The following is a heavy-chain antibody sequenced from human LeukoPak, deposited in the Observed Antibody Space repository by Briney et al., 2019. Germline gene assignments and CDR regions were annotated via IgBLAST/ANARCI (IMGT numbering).Heavy chain of an antibody. CDR2: IGSSVNTT. V-gene: IGHV3-23*01. CDR1: ERSVGNYA. CDR3: ARDQAFDWFYYYYGMDV. J-gene: IGHJ6*02. Sequence: PGVALRLGCLASERSVGNYAISWGRQDHGKGLEWVSSIGSSVNTTHYADSVKGRFTISRDNSKNTLYLQMNSLSAEDTAIYYCARDQAFDWFYYYYGMDVWGLGTTVIVSS. D-gene: IGHD3-9*01.